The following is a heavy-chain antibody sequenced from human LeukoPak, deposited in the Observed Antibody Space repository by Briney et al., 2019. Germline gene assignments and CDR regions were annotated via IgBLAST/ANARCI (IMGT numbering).Heavy chain of an antibody. CDR3: AKRITVVARDDFDF. D-gene: IGHD1-14*01. J-gene: IGHJ3*01. CDR2: ISGSGGST. V-gene: IGHV3-23*01. CDR1: GFTFSTYA. Sequence: GGSLRLSCAASGFTFSTYAMSWVRQAPGKGLKWVSSISGSGGSTFYADSVKGRFTISRDNSKNTLYLQMNSLRAEDTAIYYCAKRITVVARDDFDFWGQGTMVTVSS.